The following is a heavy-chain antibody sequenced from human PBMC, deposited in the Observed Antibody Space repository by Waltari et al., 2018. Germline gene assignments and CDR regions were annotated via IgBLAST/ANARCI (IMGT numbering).Heavy chain of an antibody. CDR1: GFTFSRSA. CDR3: ARGGPTVGYWYFDL. Sequence: QVQLVESGGGVVQPGRSLRLSCAASGFTFSRSAMHWVRPAPGKGLEWVAVISYDGSNKYYADSVKGRFTISRDNSKNTLYLQMNSLRAEDTAVYYCARGGPTVGYWYFDLWGRGTLVTVSS. D-gene: IGHD4-17*01. V-gene: IGHV3-30-3*01. CDR2: ISYDGSNK. J-gene: IGHJ2*01.